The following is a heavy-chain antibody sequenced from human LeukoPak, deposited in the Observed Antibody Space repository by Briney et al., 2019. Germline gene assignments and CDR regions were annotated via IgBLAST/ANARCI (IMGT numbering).Heavy chain of an antibody. CDR1: GGSISSYY. V-gene: IGHV4-59*08. J-gene: IGHJ5*02. CDR2: IYYSGST. CDR3: AAFGYYDIAPFDP. D-gene: IGHD3-9*01. Sequence: SETLSLTCTVSGGSISSYYWSWIRQPPGKGLEWIGYIYYSGSTNYNPSLKSRVTISVDTSKNQFSLKLSSVTAADTAVYYCAAFGYYDIAPFDPWGQGTLVTVSS.